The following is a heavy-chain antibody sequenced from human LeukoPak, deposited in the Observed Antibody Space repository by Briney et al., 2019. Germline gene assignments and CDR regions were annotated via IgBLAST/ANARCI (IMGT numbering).Heavy chain of an antibody. CDR1: GFTVSSNY. CDR3: AKSEDTAILSSFDY. D-gene: IGHD5-18*01. CDR2: IYSGGST. V-gene: IGHV3-66*01. Sequence: GGSLRLSCAASGFTVSSNYMSWVRQAPGKGLEWVSVIYSGGSTYYADSVKGRFTISRDNSKNTLYLQMNSLRAEDTAVYYCAKSEDTAILSSFDYWGQGTLVTVSS. J-gene: IGHJ4*02.